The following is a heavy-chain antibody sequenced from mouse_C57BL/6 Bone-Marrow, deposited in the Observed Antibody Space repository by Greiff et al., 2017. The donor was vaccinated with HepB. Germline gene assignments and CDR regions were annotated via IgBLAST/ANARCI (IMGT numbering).Heavy chain of an antibody. CDR2: IDPETGDT. V-gene: IGHV14-4*01. Sequence: VKLQHSGAELVRPGASVKLSCTASGFNIKDDYMHWVKQRTEQGLEWIGWIDPETGDTEYASKFQGKATITADTSSTTAYLQLSRLTSEDTAVYYCTDYDLYYAMDYWGQGTSVTVSS. CDR1: GFNIKDDY. D-gene: IGHD2-4*01. CDR3: TDYDLYYAMDY. J-gene: IGHJ4*01.